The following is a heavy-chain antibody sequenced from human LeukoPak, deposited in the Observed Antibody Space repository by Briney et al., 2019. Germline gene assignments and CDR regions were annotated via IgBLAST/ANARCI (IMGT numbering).Heavy chain of an antibody. CDR1: GGSISSYY. J-gene: IGHJ5*02. CDR3: ARGRLRFLEWSQRNNWFDP. CDR2: INHSGST. Sequence: SETLSLTCTVSGGSISSYYWSWIRQPPGKGLEWIGSINHSGSTNYNPSLKSRVTISVDTSKNQFSLKLSSVTAADTAVYYCARGRLRFLEWSQRNNWFDPWGQGTLVTVSS. V-gene: IGHV4-34*01. D-gene: IGHD3-3*01.